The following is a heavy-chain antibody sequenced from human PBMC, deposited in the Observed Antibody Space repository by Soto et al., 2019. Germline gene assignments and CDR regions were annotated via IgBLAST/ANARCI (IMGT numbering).Heavy chain of an antibody. Sequence: SETLSLTCAVYGGSFSDYYWSWIRQSPKKGLEWIGEIDHIGITNYNPSLRSRVTISVDTSKNQFSLKLSSVTAVDTAVYYCAGLKYFHSSDYLVHWGQGTRVTVSS. CDR1: GGSFSDYY. CDR3: AGLKYFHSSDYLVH. V-gene: IGHV4-34*01. CDR2: IDHIGIT. D-gene: IGHD3-22*01. J-gene: IGHJ4*02.